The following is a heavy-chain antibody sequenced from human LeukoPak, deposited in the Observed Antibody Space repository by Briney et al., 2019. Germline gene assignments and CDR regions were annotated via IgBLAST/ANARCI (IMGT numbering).Heavy chain of an antibody. Sequence: PGGSLRLSCAASGFTFSSYAMHWVRQAPGKGLEWVAVISYDGSNKYYADSVKGRFTISRDNSKNTLYLQMNSLRAEDTAVYYCALQSMGYFDYWGQGTLVTVSS. V-gene: IGHV3-30-3*01. CDR2: ISYDGSNK. CDR1: GFTFSSYA. D-gene: IGHD2/OR15-2a*01. J-gene: IGHJ4*02. CDR3: ALQSMGYFDY.